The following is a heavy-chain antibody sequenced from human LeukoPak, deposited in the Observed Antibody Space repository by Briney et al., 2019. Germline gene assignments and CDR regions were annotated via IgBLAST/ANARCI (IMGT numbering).Heavy chain of an antibody. D-gene: IGHD1-1*01. V-gene: IGHV1-2*02. CDR3: ARDSGTVNWFDP. Sequence: GASVKVSCKASGYTFTGYYMYWVRQAPGQGLEWMGWINPNSGGTNYAQKFQGRVTMTRDTSISTAYMELSRLRSDDTAVYYCARDSGTVNWFDPWGQGTLVTVSA. CDR1: GYTFTGYY. J-gene: IGHJ5*02. CDR2: INPNSGGT.